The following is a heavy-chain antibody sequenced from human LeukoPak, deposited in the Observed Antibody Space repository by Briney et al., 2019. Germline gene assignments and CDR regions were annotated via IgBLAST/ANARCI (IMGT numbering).Heavy chain of an antibody. V-gene: IGHV3-23*01. CDR2: ISGSGAKT. Sequence: GGSPRLSCEASGFTFRGYAMTWVRQAPGKGLEWISAISGSGAKTYYADSVKGRFTISRDNSRNTLYLQMNSLRVEDTAVYYCAQGDSYYDFLLSAWGQGTMVTVSS. D-gene: IGHD3-3*01. CDR1: GFTFRGYA. J-gene: IGHJ3*01. CDR3: AQGDSYYDFLLSA.